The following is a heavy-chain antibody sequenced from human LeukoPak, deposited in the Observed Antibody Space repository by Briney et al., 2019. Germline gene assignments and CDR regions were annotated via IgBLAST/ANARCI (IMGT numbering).Heavy chain of an antibody. D-gene: IGHD6-13*01. Sequence: PGGSLRLSCAASGFTFSSYSMNWVRQAPGKGLEWVSYISSSSSTIYYADSVKGRFTISRDNAKNSLYLQMNSLRAEDTAVYYCAREYSSSYTDYWGQGTLVTVSS. CDR2: ISSSSSTI. J-gene: IGHJ4*02. CDR3: AREYSSSYTDY. V-gene: IGHV3-48*04. CDR1: GFTFSSYS.